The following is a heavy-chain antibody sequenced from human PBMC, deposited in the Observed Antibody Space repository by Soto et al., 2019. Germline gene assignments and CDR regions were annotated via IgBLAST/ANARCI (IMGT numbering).Heavy chain of an antibody. V-gene: IGHV1-69*02. CDR2: IIPILGIA. D-gene: IGHD2-2*01. CDR1: GGTFSSYT. Sequence: QVQLVQSGAEVKKPGSSVKVSCKASGGTFSSYTISWVRQAPGQGLEWMGRIIPILGIANYAQKFQGRVTITADKSTSTAYMELSSLRSEDTAVYYCATLLLGYCSSATGYDYWGQGTLVTVSS. J-gene: IGHJ4*02. CDR3: ATLLLGYCSSATGYDY.